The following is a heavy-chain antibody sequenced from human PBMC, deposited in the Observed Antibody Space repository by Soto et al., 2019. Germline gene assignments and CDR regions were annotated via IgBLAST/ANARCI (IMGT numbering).Heavy chain of an antibody. V-gene: IGHV5-51*01. CDR2: MYPGDSDT. Sequence: GESLKISCETSGYSFTADWIGWVRQMPGKGLGWLGIMYPGDSDTRYNPSFEGQVIISAEKSTRTAYLRWSGLKASDSAIYYCASALPFFGWLVDGLYFDYWGQGTRVTVSS. CDR3: ASALPFFGWLVDGLYFDY. J-gene: IGHJ4*02. CDR1: GYSFTADW. D-gene: IGHD3-9*01.